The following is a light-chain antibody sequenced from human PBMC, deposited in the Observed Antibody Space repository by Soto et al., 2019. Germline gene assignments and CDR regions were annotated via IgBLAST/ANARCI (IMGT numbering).Light chain of an antibody. Sequence: QSALTQPASVSGSPGQSITISCTGTSSDIGAYNSVSWYQQHPDKAPKLMIYDVSNRPSGVSDRFSGSKTGNTASLTISGLQAEDEADYYCISFTDSNTGIFGGGTKLTVL. CDR2: DVS. CDR3: ISFTDSNTGI. CDR1: SSDIGAYNS. V-gene: IGLV2-14*03. J-gene: IGLJ2*01.